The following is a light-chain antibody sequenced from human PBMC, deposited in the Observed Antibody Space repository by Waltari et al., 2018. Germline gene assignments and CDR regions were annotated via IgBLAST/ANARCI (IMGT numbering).Light chain of an antibody. Sequence: QSALTQPRSVAGSPGQSVTISCTGTSSDVGGYNFVSWYQPHPGKAPKVLLYDVSKRPLGVPDRFSGSKSGNTASLTISWLQPGDEADYFCCSYAGSYTLYIFGTGTKVTVL. CDR3: CSYAGSYTLYI. J-gene: IGLJ1*01. CDR2: DVS. CDR1: SSDVGGYNF. V-gene: IGLV2-11*01.